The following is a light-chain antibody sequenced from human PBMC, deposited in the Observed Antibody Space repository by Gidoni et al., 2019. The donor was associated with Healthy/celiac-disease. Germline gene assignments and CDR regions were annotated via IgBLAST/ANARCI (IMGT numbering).Light chain of an antibody. CDR1: QSVSSSY. CDR3: QQYGSSPET. Sequence: EIVLTQSPGTLSLSPGERATLSCRASQSVSSSYLAWYQQKPSQAPRLLIYGASSRATGIPDRFSGSGSGTDFTLTISRLEPEDFAVYYCQQYGSSPETFXQXTKVEIK. CDR2: GAS. J-gene: IGKJ1*01. V-gene: IGKV3-20*01.